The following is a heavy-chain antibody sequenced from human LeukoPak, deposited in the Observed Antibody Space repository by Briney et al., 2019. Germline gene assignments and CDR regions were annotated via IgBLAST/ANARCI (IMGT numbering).Heavy chain of an antibody. CDR2: INPNSGGT. D-gene: IGHD2-2*01. CDR3: ASTHPYCSSTSCYPDNWFDP. Sequence: ASVKVSCKASGYTFTGYYMHWVRQAPGQGLEWMGWINPNSGGTNYAQKFQGRVTMTRDTSNSTAYMELSRLRSDDTAVYYCASTHPYCSSTSCYPDNWFDPWGQGTLVTVSS. J-gene: IGHJ5*02. V-gene: IGHV1-2*02. CDR1: GYTFTGYY.